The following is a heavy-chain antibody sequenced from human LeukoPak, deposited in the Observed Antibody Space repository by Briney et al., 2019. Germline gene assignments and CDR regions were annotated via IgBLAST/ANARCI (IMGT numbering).Heavy chain of an antibody. Sequence: GASVKVSCKASGYTFTDYYMHWVRQAPGQGLEWMGWISPNSGGTNYAQKFQGRVTMTRDTSISTAYMELSSLRYDDTAVYYCAREISISLREAGIGVTDPVFDPWRQGTLVTVSS. CDR2: ISPNSGGT. D-gene: IGHD6-13*01. CDR3: AREISISLREAGIGVTDPVFDP. CDR1: GYTFTDYY. V-gene: IGHV1-2*02. J-gene: IGHJ5*02.